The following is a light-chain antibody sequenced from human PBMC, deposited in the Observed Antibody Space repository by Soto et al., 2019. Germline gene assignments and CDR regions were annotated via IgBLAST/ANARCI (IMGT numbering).Light chain of an antibody. CDR1: SSDVGGNKY. CDR3: SSYTSTTSSTV. V-gene: IGLV2-14*01. Sequence: QSVLTQPAPVSGSPGQSITISCTGTSSDVGGNKYVSWYQQHPGKAPKLIIYDVSNRASGVSDRFSGSKSGNTASLTISGLQAEDEADYYCSSYTSTTSSTVFGPGTRSPS. CDR2: DVS. J-gene: IGLJ1*01.